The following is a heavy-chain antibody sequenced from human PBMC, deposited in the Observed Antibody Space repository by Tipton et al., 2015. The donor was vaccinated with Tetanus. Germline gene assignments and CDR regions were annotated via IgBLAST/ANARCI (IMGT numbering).Heavy chain of an antibody. V-gene: IGHV4-34*01. CDR1: GGSFSGSY. CDR2: LTYSGRT. D-gene: IGHD5/OR15-5a*01. Sequence: TLSLTCAVYGGSFSGSYWSWVRQPPGKGLEWIGSLTYSGRTYYNPSLKSRVTMAVDTSRKDFSVRLRSVTAADTAVYFCARLREVVSRSGWAFDHWGQGILVTVSS. CDR3: ARLREVVSRSGWAFDH. J-gene: IGHJ5*02.